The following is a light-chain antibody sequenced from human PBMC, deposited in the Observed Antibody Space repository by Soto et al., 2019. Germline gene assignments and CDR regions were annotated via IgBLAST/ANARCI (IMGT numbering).Light chain of an antibody. CDR1: QSVSTY. Sequence: EIVLTQSPATLSLSPGERATLSCRASQSVSTYLAWYQHKPGQAPSLLIYDASNRATGVPARLSGSGSGTDFTLTITALEPEDFALYYCQQRSERPLTFGGGTKVEIK. J-gene: IGKJ4*01. CDR3: QQRSERPLT. CDR2: DAS. V-gene: IGKV3-11*01.